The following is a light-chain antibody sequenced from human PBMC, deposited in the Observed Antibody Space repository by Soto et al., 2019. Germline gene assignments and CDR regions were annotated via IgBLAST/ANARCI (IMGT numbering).Light chain of an antibody. CDR2: DAS. J-gene: IGKJ1*01. Sequence: DIVLTQSPVTLSLSPGERTTLYCRASQSVTSNYLAWYQQKPGQAPRLLTYDASKRATGIPARFSGSGSGTDFTLTISSLEPEDFAVYDCQQRSNWPRTFGQGTKVDIK. CDR1: QSVTSNY. CDR3: QQRSNWPRT. V-gene: IGKV3-11*01.